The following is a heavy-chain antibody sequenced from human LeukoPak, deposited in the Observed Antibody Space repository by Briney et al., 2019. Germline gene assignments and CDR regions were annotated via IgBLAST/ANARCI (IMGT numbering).Heavy chain of an antibody. V-gene: IGHV1-2*02. J-gene: IGHJ6*02. CDR2: INPNSGGT. CDR1: GYTFTGYY. CDR3: ARTKIAVAGDYYYGMDV. D-gene: IGHD6-19*01. Sequence: ASVKVSCKASGYTFTGYYMHWVRQAPGQGLEWMGWINPNSGGTNYAQKFQGRVTMTRDTSISTAYMELSRLRSDDTAVYYCARTKIAVAGDYYYGMDVWGQGTTVTVSS.